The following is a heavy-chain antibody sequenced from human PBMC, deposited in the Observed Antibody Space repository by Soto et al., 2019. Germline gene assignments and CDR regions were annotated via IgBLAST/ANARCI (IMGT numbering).Heavy chain of an antibody. D-gene: IGHD6-13*01. CDR2: IHYSGST. CDR1: GGSISSGGYY. V-gene: IGHV4-61*08. Sequence: SETLSLTFTVSGGSISSGGYYWSWIRQSPGKGLEWIGYIHYSGSTNYNPSLKSRVAISVDTSKNQLSLKLSSVTAADTAVYYCARGSAAGTKSPFDYWGQGTLVTVSS. J-gene: IGHJ4*02. CDR3: ARGSAAGTKSPFDY.